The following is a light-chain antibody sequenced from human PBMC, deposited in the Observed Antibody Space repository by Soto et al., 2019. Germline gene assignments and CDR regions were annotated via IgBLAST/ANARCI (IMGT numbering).Light chain of an antibody. CDR2: EVS. CDR1: SSDVGGYNY. CDR3: SSYTSSSTHVV. Sequence: QSALTQPASVSGSPGQSITISCTGTSSDVGGYNYVSWYQQHPGKAPKLVIYEVSNRPSGVSNRFSGSKSGNTASLTISGLQAEYEADYYCSSYTSSSTHVVFGGGTKLTVL. V-gene: IGLV2-14*01. J-gene: IGLJ2*01.